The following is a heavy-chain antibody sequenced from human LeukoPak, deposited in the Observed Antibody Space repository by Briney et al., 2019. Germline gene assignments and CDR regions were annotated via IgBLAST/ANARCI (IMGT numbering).Heavy chain of an antibody. Sequence: SETLSLTCAVSGGSISSSNWWSWVRQPPGKGLEWIGEIYHSGSTNYNPSLKSRVTISVDKSKNQFSLKLSSVTAADTAVYYCARGTDYYGSGSYSYWGQGTLVTVSS. V-gene: IGHV4-4*02. CDR1: GGSISSSNW. CDR2: IYHSGST. J-gene: IGHJ4*02. CDR3: ARGTDYYGSGSYSY. D-gene: IGHD3-10*01.